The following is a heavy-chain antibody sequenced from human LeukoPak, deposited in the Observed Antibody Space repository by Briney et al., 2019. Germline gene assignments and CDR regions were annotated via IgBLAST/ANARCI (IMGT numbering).Heavy chain of an antibody. CDR2: IRSKAYGGTT. Sequence: PGGSLRLSCTASGFTFGDYAMSWFRQAPGKGLEWVGFIRSKAYGGTTEYAASVKGRFTISRDDSKSIAYLQMNSLKTEDTAVYYCTRDVPAYYYDSSGYYPHPFDYWGQGTLVTVSS. CDR1: GFTFGDYA. J-gene: IGHJ4*02. CDR3: TRDVPAYYYDSSGYYPHPFDY. D-gene: IGHD3-22*01. V-gene: IGHV3-49*03.